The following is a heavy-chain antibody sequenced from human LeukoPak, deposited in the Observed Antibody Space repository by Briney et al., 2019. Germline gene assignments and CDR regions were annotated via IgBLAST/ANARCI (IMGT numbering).Heavy chain of an antibody. D-gene: IGHD6-19*01. CDR2: ISGSGGST. J-gene: IGHJ4*02. CDR1: GFTFSSYA. CDR3: AKIAVAGPAAIINYFDY. Sequence: GGSLRLSCAASGFTFSSYAMSWVRQAPGKGLEWVSAISGSGGSTYYADSVKGRFTISRDNSKNTLYLQMNSLRAEDTAVYYCAKIAVAGPAAIINYFDYWGRGTLVTVSS. V-gene: IGHV3-23*01.